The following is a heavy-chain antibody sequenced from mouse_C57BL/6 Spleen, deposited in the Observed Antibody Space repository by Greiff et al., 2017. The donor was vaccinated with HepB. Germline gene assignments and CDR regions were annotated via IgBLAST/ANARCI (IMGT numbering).Heavy chain of an antibody. CDR3: ARGGVYSNYVFDY. Sequence: EVQLVESGPGMVKPSQSLSLTCTVTGYSITSGYDWHWIRHFPGNKLEWMGYISYSGSTNYNPSLKSRISITHDTSKNHFFLKLNSVTTEDTATYYCARGGVYSNYVFDYWGQGTTLTVSS. CDR2: ISYSGST. V-gene: IGHV3-1*01. J-gene: IGHJ2*01. CDR1: GYSITSGYD. D-gene: IGHD2-5*01.